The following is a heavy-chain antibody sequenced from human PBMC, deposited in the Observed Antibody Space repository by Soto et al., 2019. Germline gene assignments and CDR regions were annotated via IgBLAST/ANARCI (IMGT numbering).Heavy chain of an antibody. Sequence: QVQLQESGPGLVKPLETLSLTCTVPGGSITSYYWSWVRQPPGKGLEWIGYIYYNGNIKYNPSLKSRLTISLETSKNQFSLRLSSVTAADTAVYYCATGRVYFGSEYWGQGTLVTVSS. D-gene: IGHD3-10*01. CDR2: IYYNGNI. CDR3: ATGRVYFGSEY. V-gene: IGHV4-59*01. J-gene: IGHJ4*02. CDR1: GGSITSYY.